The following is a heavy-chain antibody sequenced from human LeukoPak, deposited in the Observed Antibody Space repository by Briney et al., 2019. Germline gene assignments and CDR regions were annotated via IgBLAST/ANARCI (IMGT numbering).Heavy chain of an antibody. J-gene: IGHJ3*02. CDR3: ARDQWFIGAFDI. Sequence: SETLSLTCAVYGGSFSGYYWSWIRQPPGKGLEWIGEINHSGSTNYNPSLKSRVTISVDTSKNQFSLKLSSVTAADTAVYYCARDQWFIGAFDIWGQGTMVTVSS. CDR1: GGSFSGYY. D-gene: IGHD3-22*01. V-gene: IGHV4-34*01. CDR2: INHSGST.